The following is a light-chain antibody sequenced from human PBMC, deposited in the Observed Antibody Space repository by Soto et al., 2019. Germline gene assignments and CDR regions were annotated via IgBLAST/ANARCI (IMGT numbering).Light chain of an antibody. J-gene: IGKJ2*01. CDR3: QQSYITPYT. V-gene: IGKV1-39*01. CDR1: QSISVH. Sequence: DIQMTQSPSSLSASVADTVTITCRASQSISVHLNWYQQKGGKVPKLLIYAASNLYSGVPSRFSGSGSETDFALTISSLQPEDFATYYCQQSYITPYTFGQGTRLEIK. CDR2: AAS.